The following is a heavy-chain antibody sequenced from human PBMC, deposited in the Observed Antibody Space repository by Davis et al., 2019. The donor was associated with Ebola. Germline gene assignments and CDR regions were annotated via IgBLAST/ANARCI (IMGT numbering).Heavy chain of an antibody. CDR2: ISSSSSYI. CDR1: GFTFSSYA. D-gene: IGHD6-13*01. Sequence: GESLKISCAASGFTFSSYAMSWVRQAPGKVLELVSSISSSSSYIYYADSVKGLFTISRDNAKNSLYLQMSSMSAEDTAVYYCVRARGSSWYFDYWGQGTLVTVSS. V-gene: IGHV3-21*01. J-gene: IGHJ4*02. CDR3: VRARGSSWYFDY.